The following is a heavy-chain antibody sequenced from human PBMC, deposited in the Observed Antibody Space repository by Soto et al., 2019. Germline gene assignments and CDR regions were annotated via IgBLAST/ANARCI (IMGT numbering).Heavy chain of an antibody. CDR1: GFTVSSNY. CDR2: IYSGGST. D-gene: IGHD3-22*01. CDR3: ARERDYDSSGSLDY. J-gene: IGHJ4*02. V-gene: IGHV3-53*01. Sequence: GGSLRLSCAASGFTVSSNYMSWVRQAPGKGLEWVSVIYSGGSTYYADSVKGRFTISRDNSKNTLYLQMNSLRAEDTAVYYCARERDYDSSGSLDYWGQGTLVTVSS.